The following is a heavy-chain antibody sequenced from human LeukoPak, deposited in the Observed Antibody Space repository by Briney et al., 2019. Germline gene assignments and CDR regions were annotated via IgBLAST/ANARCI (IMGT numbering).Heavy chain of an antibody. CDR3: ARDHQGQWLTFDY. D-gene: IGHD6-19*01. CDR1: GYTFTGYY. V-gene: IGHV1-2*02. Sequence: GASVKVSCTASGYTFTGYYMHWVRQAPGQGLEWMGWINPNSGGTNYAQKFQGRVTMTRDTSISTAYMELSRLRSDDTAVYYCARDHQGQWLTFDYWGQGTLVTVSS. CDR2: INPNSGGT. J-gene: IGHJ4*02.